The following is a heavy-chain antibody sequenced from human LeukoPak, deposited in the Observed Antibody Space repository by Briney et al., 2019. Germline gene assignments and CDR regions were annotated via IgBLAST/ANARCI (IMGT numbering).Heavy chain of an antibody. CDR1: GFPVSSNY. J-gene: IGHJ4*02. D-gene: IGHD6-19*01. CDR2: IYSCGTT. CDR3: ARELSSSAAGTSGVLDY. V-gene: IGHV3-53*01. Sequence: PGGSLRLSCAASGFPVSSNYKSWVRQAPGKGVEWVSVIYSCGTTYYADSVKGRFTISRDNSKNTLYLHMSSLRAEDTAVYYCARELSSSAAGTSGVLDYWGQGTLVTVSS.